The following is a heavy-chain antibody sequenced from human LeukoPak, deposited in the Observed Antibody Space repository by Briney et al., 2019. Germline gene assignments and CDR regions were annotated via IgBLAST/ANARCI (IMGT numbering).Heavy chain of an antibody. CDR3: AREAQGFGELLGY. CDR2: IYPGDSDT. V-gene: IGHV5-51*01. CDR1: GDKSNNYW. Sequence: GESLKISCKAFGDKSNNYWIVWVRQMPGKGLEWMGIIYPGDSDTRYSPSFQGQVTISADKSISTAYLQWSSLKASDTAMYYCAREAQGFGELLGYWGQGTLVTVSS. J-gene: IGHJ4*02. D-gene: IGHD3-10*01.